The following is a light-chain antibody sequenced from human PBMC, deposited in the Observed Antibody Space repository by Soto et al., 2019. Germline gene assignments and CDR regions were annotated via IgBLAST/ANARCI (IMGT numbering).Light chain of an antibody. CDR2: GAS. V-gene: IGKV3-15*01. CDR1: QSVRNN. Sequence: EIVMTQSPATLSVSPGERATLSCRASQSVRNNLAWYQQRPGRAPRLLIYGASTRASGLPARFSGSGSGTEFTLTISSLQSEDLAVYHCQHYENLPLTFGGGTKVEIK. J-gene: IGKJ4*01. CDR3: QHYENLPLT.